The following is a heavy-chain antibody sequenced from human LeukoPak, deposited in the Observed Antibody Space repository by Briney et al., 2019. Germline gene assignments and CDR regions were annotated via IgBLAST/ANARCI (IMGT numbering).Heavy chain of an antibody. D-gene: IGHD3-16*01. CDR1: GGSISSSSYY. V-gene: IGHV4-61*01. CDR2: IYYSGST. CDR3: ARGHRLWGLPDY. Sequence: SETLSLTCTVSGGSISSSSYYWSWIRQPPGKGLEWVGYIYYSGSTNYNPSLKSRVTISVDTSKNQFSLKLSSVTAADTAVYYCARGHRLWGLPDYWGQGTLVTVSS. J-gene: IGHJ4*02.